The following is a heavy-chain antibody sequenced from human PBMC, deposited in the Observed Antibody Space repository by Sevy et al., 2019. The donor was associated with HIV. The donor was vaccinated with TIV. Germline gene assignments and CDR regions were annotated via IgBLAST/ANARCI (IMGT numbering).Heavy chain of an antibody. J-gene: IGHJ6*02. D-gene: IGHD2-15*01. CDR2: ISYDSTYK. Sequence: GGSLRLSCAASGFNFNNYGMNWVRQTPGKGLEWVAVISYDSTYKFFTDSVKGRFSNSRENSKNTVDLQLNRLRPEDTAVYYWAKDLKQFWPQDSYYGMDVWGLGTTVTVSS. CDR3: AKDLKQFWPQDSYYGMDV. V-gene: IGHV3-30*18. CDR1: GFNFNNYG.